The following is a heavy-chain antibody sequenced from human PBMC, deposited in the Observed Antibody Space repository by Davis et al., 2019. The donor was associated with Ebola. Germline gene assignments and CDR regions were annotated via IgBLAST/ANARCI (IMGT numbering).Heavy chain of an antibody. Sequence: ASVQVSCKASGYTFNNYGVSRARPALGQRLEWSGWPSAYNGDTNPAPRLQGRVTMTTDTSTSTAYMELRSLRSDDTAIYYCVRLPHAILTHSLRGLGIDVWGKGTTVTVAS. CDR2: PSAYNGDT. J-gene: IGHJ6*04. CDR1: GYTFNNYG. CDR3: VRLPHAILTHSLRGLGIDV. V-gene: IGHV1-18*01. D-gene: IGHD3-9*01.